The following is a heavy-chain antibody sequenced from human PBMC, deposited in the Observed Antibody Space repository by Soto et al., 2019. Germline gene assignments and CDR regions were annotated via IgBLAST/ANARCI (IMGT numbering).Heavy chain of an antibody. V-gene: IGHV4-59*01. D-gene: IGHD5-12*01. J-gene: IGHJ4*02. CDR1: GGSISSSY. CDR2: IHYSGSS. CDR3: ARAFFPSGYAEPTLYYLDH. Sequence: SETLSLTCTVSGGSISSSYWSWIRQPPGKGLEWIGYIHYSGSSNYNPSLESRVTISVDTSKNQFSLKVHSVTAADTAVYYCARAFFPSGYAEPTLYYLDHWGQGTLVTVSS.